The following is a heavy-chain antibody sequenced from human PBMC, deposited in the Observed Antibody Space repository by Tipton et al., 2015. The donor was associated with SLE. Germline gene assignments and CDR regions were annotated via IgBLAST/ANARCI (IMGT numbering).Heavy chain of an antibody. CDR2: ITHSGGT. V-gene: IGHV4-34*01. CDR1: GGSFSDYY. CDR3: ARGGIGGYDSFDY. J-gene: IGHJ4*02. D-gene: IGHD5-12*01. Sequence: TLSLTCSVYGGSFSDYYWTWSWIRQPPGKGLEWIGEITHSGGTNYNPSLASRVFISMDTSKNQFSLKLTSVTTADTAVYYCARGGIGGYDSFDYWGQGTLVTVSS.